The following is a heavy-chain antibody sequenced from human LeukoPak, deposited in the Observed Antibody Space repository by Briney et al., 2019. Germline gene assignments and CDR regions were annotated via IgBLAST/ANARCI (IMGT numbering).Heavy chain of an antibody. Sequence: AWVRQAPGKGLEWIGSVYYSGSTYYNPSLKSRVTISVDTSKNQFSLKLSSVTAADTAVYYCARHLPYSSSPNWFDPWGQGTLVTVSS. CDR2: VYYSGST. J-gene: IGHJ5*02. CDR3: ARHLPYSSSPNWFDP. V-gene: IGHV4-39*01. D-gene: IGHD6-6*01.